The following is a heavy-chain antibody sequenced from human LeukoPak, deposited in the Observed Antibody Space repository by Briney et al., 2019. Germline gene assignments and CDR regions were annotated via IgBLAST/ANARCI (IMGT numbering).Heavy chain of an antibody. D-gene: IGHD3-3*01. CDR2: IYYSGST. V-gene: IGHV4-39*01. Sequence: SETLSLTCTVSGGSISSSSYYWGWIRQPPGKGLEWIGYIYYSGSTYYNPSLKSRVTISVDTSKNQFSLKLSSVTAADTAVYYCARHGGIFGVVIIYYFDYWGQGTLVTVSS. CDR1: GGSISSSSYY. J-gene: IGHJ4*02. CDR3: ARHGGIFGVVIIYYFDY.